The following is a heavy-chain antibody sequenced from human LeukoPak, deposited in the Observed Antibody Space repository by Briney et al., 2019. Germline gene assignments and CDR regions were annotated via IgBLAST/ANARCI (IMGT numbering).Heavy chain of an antibody. D-gene: IGHD6-19*01. J-gene: IGHJ6*03. CDR2: IYYSGST. CDR1: GGSISSYY. CDR3: ARTYSSPEYYYYYYMDV. Sequence: SETLSLTCTVAGGSISSYYWSWIRQPPGKGLEWIGYIYYSGSTNYNPSLKSRVTISVETSKNQFSLKLSSVTAADTAVYYCARTYSSPEYYYYYYMDVWGKGTTVTVSS. V-gene: IGHV4-59*01.